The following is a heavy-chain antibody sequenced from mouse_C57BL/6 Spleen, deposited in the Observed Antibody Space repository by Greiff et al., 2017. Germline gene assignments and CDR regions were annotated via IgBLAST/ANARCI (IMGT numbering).Heavy chain of an antibody. Sequence: VQLQQSGAELVRPGTSVTVSCKASGYAFTNYLIEWVKQRPGQGLEWIGVLNPGSGGTNYNEQFKGKATLTADKSSRTAYMQLSSLTSEDSAVYFWARPHSSGYVEAMDYGGQGTSVTVSS. CDR1: GYAFTNYL. CDR2: LNPGSGGT. J-gene: IGHJ4*01. CDR3: ARPHSSGYVEAMDY. D-gene: IGHD3-2*02. V-gene: IGHV1-54*01.